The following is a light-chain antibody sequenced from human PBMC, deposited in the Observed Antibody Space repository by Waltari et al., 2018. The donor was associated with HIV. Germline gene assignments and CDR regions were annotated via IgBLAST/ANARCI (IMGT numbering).Light chain of an antibody. CDR3: NSRDSSGNHLV. CDR2: GKN. J-gene: IGLJ2*01. CDR1: RLRSYY. Sequence: SSELTQDSAVSVALGQTVRITCQGDRLRSYYASWYQQKPGQAPVLVIYGKNNRPSGIPDRCSGSSSGNTASLTITGAQAEDEADYYCNSRDSSGNHLVFGGGTKLTVL. V-gene: IGLV3-19*01.